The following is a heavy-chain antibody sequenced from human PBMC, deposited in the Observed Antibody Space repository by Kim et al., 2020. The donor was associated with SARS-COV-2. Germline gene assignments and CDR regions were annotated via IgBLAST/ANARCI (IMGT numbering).Heavy chain of an antibody. Sequence: DRTYYADSVKGRFTISRDNSKNTLYLQMNSLRADDTAVYYCATGYSGSDYWGQGTLVTVSS. CDR3: ATGYSGSDY. CDR2: DRT. D-gene: IGHD5-12*01. J-gene: IGHJ4*02. V-gene: IGHV3-23*01.